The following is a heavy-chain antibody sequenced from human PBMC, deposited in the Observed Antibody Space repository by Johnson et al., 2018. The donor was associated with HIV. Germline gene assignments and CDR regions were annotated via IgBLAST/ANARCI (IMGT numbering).Heavy chain of an antibody. CDR3: ARKKATVFSTTSTNYAFDI. V-gene: IGHV3-33*01. CDR1: GFTFSNYA. CDR2: IWYNGSNK. J-gene: IGHJ3*02. Sequence: QVQLVESGGGVVQPGGSLRLSCAASGFTFSNYAMHWVRQAPGKGLEWVAVIWYNGSNKHYAGSVKGRFTISRDNSKNTLYLQMNSLRAEDTAVYYCARKKATVFSTTSTNYAFDIWGQGTMVTVSS. D-gene: IGHD1-1*01.